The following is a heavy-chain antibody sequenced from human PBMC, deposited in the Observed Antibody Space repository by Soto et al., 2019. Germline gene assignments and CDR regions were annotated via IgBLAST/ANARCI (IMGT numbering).Heavy chain of an antibody. CDR2: ISSSSSYI. J-gene: IGHJ6*02. Sequence: GGSLRLSCAASGFTFSSYSMNWVRQAPGKGLEWASSISSSSSYIYCADSVKGRFTISRDNAKNSLYLQMNSLRAEDTAVYYCARGRWGGSSWRLNYYGMDVWGQGTTVTVSS. V-gene: IGHV3-21*01. D-gene: IGHD6-13*01. CDR1: GFTFSSYS. CDR3: ARGRWGGSSWRLNYYGMDV.